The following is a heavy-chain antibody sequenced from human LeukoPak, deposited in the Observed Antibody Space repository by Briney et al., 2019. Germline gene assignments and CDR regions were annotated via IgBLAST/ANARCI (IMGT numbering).Heavy chain of an antibody. V-gene: IGHV3-21*01. J-gene: IGHJ4*02. CDR2: ISSSSSYI. D-gene: IGHD3-22*01. CDR3: ARMVSMPRLYYDSSGFDY. CDR1: GFTFSSYS. Sequence: GGSLRLSCAASGFTFSSYSMNWVRQAPGKGLEWVSSISSSSSYIYYADSVKGRFTISKDNAKNSLYLQMNSLRAEDTAVYYCARMVSMPRLYYDSSGFDYWGQGTLVTVSS.